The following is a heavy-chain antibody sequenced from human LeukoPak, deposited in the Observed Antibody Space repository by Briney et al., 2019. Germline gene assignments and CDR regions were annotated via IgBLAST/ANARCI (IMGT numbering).Heavy chain of an antibody. Sequence: GGSLRLSCAATGLSVSSNYMSWVRQAPGKGLEWVSVIYGGGSTYYADSVKGRFTISRDTPKNTLYLQMNSLRVEDAAVYYCASWPVGWYGEDSWGQGTLVTVSS. CDR3: ASWPVGWYGEDS. V-gene: IGHV3-53*01. CDR2: IYGGGST. CDR1: GLSVSSNY. D-gene: IGHD6-19*01. J-gene: IGHJ4*02.